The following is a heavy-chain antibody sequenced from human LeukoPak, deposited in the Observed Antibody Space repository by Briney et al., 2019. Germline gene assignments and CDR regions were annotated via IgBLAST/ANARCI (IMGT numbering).Heavy chain of an antibody. CDR2: IKQDGSEK. Sequence: PGGSLRLSCAASGFIFSSYWMSWVRQAPGKGLEWVANIKQDGSEKYYVDSVKGRFTISRDNAKNSLYLQMNSLRAEDTAVYYCASRLGRGRWGQGTMVTVSS. CDR1: GFIFSSYW. J-gene: IGHJ3*01. V-gene: IGHV3-7*01. D-gene: IGHD3-10*01. CDR3: ASRLGRGR.